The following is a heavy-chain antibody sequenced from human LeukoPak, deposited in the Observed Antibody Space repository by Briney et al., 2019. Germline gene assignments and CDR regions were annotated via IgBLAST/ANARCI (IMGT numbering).Heavy chain of an antibody. D-gene: IGHD3-10*01. J-gene: IGHJ4*02. CDR1: GASISGSPYY. V-gene: IGHV4-39*01. CDR3: GRPYRVYGHFPFDY. Sequence: SETLSLTCTVSGASISGSPYYWGWIRQSPGKGLEWIGSFYDGGSIYYNPSLESRVIVSDDTSKNQFSLNMSSVTAADTAMYYCGRPYRVYGHFPFDYWGQGILVTVSS. CDR2: FYDGGSI.